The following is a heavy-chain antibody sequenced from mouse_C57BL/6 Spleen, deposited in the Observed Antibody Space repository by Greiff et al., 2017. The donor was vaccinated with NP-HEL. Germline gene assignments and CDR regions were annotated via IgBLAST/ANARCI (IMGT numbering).Heavy chain of an antibody. CDR2: IYPGDGDT. CDR3: ASSPITTVAPYAMYY. Sequence: VKLQESGAELVKPGASVKISCKASGYAFSSYWMNWVKQRPGTGLEWIGQIYPGDGDTNYNGKFKGKATLTAYQSSSTAYMQLSSLTSEDSAVYFCASSPITTVAPYAMYYWGQGTSVTVSS. V-gene: IGHV1-80*01. CDR1: GYAFSSYW. J-gene: IGHJ4*01. D-gene: IGHD1-1*01.